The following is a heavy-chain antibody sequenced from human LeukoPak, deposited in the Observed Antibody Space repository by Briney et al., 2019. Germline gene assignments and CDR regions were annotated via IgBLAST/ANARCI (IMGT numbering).Heavy chain of an antibody. D-gene: IGHD6-19*01. Sequence: SETLSLTCAVSGGSISNNYWWSWVRQPPGKGREWVGEIYHTGSTKYSPSLKSRVTISVDKSKNQFSLKLSSVTAADTAVYYCARAFPVTGHFDYWGQGTLVTVSS. V-gene: IGHV4-4*02. J-gene: IGHJ4*02. CDR2: IYHTGST. CDR3: ARAFPVTGHFDY. CDR1: GGSISNNYW.